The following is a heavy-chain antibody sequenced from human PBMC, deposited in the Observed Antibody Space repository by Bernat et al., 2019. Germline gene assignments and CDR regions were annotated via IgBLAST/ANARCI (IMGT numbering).Heavy chain of an antibody. CDR1: GFTFSDYY. CDR2: ISSSSSYT. D-gene: IGHD4-17*01. J-gene: IGHJ4*02. CDR3: ARDGTGTVNDY. Sequence: QVQPVDSGEGLVKPVGSLRLPWAASGFTFSDYYMICIRQAPGKGLEWVSYISSSSSYTNCADSVKGRFTISRNNAKNSLYLQMNSLSAEDTAAYCCARDGTGTVNDYWGQGTLVTVSS. V-gene: IGHV3-11*06.